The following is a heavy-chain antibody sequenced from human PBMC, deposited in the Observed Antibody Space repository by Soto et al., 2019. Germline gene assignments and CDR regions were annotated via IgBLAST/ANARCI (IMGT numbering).Heavy chain of an antibody. J-gene: IGHJ6*02. CDR1: GFTFSSYS. Sequence: GSLRLSCAASGFTFSSYSMNWVRQAPGKGLEWVSSISSSSSYIYYADSVKGRFTISRDNAKNSLYLQMNSLRAEDAAVYYCARDSSVAGRYYYGMDVWGQGTTVTV. D-gene: IGHD6-19*01. V-gene: IGHV3-21*01. CDR3: ARDSSVAGRYYYGMDV. CDR2: ISSSSSYI.